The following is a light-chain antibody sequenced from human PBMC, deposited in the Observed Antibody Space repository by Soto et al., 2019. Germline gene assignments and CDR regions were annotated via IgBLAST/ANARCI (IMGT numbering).Light chain of an antibody. CDR2: GAS. CDR3: QHRQA. V-gene: IGKV3-15*01. J-gene: IGKJ4*01. CDR1: QSVSSN. Sequence: FVLTQSPATLSVSPGERAALSCRASQSVSSNLAWYQQKPGQAPRLLIYGASTRATGIPARFSGSGSGTEFTLTISSLQSEDFAVYYCQHRQAFGGGTKVDTK.